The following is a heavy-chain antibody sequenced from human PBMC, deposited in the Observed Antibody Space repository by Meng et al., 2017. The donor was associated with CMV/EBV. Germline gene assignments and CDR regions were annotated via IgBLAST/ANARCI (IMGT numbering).Heavy chain of an antibody. CDR3: VRSSGWSLFDY. Sequence: QVQLGPSGAEMKKPGASVKVSCTTSGFTFSDYYIHWVRQAPGQGLEWMGWVNSNNDATNYARKFQGRVSMTRDTSISTAHMELSRLMSDDTAVYYCVRSSGWSLFDYWGQGTLVTVSS. J-gene: IGHJ4*02. D-gene: IGHD6-19*01. V-gene: IGHV1-2*02. CDR2: VNSNNDAT. CDR1: GFTFSDYY.